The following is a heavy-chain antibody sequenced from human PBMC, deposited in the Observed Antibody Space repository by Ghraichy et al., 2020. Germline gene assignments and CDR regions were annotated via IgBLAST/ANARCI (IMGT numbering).Heavy chain of an antibody. V-gene: IGHV4-34*01. Sequence: SETLSLTCAVYGGSFSGYYWSWIRQPPGKGLEWIGEINHSGSTNYNPSLKSRVTISVDTSKNQFSLKLSSVTAADTAVYYCARARRAVAGPLDDWGKGTLVTVSS. D-gene: IGHD6-19*01. CDR2: INHSGST. CDR3: ARARRAVAGPLDD. CDR1: GGSFSGYY. J-gene: IGHJ4*02.